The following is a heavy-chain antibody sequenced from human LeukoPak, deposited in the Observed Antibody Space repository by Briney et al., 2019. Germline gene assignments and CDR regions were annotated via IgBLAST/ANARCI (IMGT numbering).Heavy chain of an antibody. CDR1: GYSISSGYY. CDR2: IYYSGST. CDR3: ARGVLWFGESHLDY. V-gene: IGHV4-61*01. J-gene: IGHJ4*02. D-gene: IGHD3-10*01. Sequence: SETLPLTCTVSGYSISSGYYWGWIRQPPGKGLEWIGYIYYSGSTNYNPSLKSRVTISVDTSKNQFSLKLSSVTAADTAVYYCARGVLWFGESHLDYWGQGTLVTVSS.